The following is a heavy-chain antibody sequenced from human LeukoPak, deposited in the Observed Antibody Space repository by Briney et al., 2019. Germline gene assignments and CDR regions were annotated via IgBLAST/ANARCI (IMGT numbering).Heavy chain of an antibody. V-gene: IGHV3-23*01. D-gene: IGHD6-19*01. CDR2: ISSSGSTT. Sequence: GGSLRLSCAASGFTFSSYAMNWVRRAPGKGLEWVSTISSSGSTTYYADSVKGRFTISRDSSKNTLYLQMNSLRAEDTAVYYCAKGYTSGWPYSFDYWGQGTLVTVSS. CDR3: AKGYTSGWPYSFDY. J-gene: IGHJ4*02. CDR1: GFTFSSYA.